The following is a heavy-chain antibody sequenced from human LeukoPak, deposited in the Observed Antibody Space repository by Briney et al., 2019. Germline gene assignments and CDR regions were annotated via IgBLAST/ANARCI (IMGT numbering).Heavy chain of an antibody. CDR3: ARGRELLGIQCAFDI. J-gene: IGHJ3*02. V-gene: IGHV1-69*13. Sequence: SVKVSCKASGGNFNNYAINWVRQAPGQGLEWLGGVIPMFGSVNYAQKFQGRVTITADGITSIAYMELGSLTSDDTAVYYCARGRELLGIQCAFDIWGQGTVLTVAS. CDR2: VIPMFGSV. CDR1: GGNFNNYA. D-gene: IGHD1-26*01.